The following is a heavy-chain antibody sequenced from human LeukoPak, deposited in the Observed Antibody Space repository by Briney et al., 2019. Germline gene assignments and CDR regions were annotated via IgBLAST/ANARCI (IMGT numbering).Heavy chain of an antibody. V-gene: IGHV1-2*02. CDR2: INPNSGGT. Sequence: GASVKVSCKASGYTFTGYYMHWVRQAPGQGLEWMGWINPNSGGTNYAQKFQGRVTMTRDTSISTAYMELSRLRSDDTAVYYCARGLSPARGFGELYGGNFDYWGQGTLVTVSS. J-gene: IGHJ4*02. CDR3: ARGLSPARGFGELYGGNFDY. CDR1: GYTFTGYY. D-gene: IGHD3-10*01.